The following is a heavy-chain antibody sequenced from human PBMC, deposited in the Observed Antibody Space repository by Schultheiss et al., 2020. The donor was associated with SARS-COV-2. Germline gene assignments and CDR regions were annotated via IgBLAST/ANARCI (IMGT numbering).Heavy chain of an antibody. CDR3: ARVRGSSEFDY. Sequence: SETLSLTCTVSGGSISSGGYYWSWIRQHPGKGLEWIGYIYYSGSTYYNPSLKSRVTISVDTSKNQFSLKLSSVTAADTAVYFCARVRGSSEFDYWGQGTLVTVSS. J-gene: IGHJ4*02. CDR1: GGSISSGGYY. CDR2: IYYSGST. D-gene: IGHD1-26*01. V-gene: IGHV4-30-4*01.